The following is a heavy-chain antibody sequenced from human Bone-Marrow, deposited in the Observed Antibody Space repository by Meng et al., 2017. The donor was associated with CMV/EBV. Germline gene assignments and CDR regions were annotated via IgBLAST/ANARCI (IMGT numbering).Heavy chain of an antibody. V-gene: IGHV3-30-3*02. CDR2: ISYDGSNK. D-gene: IGHD3-22*01. Sequence: GGSLRLSCVASGFTFRTYAMHWVRQAPGKGLEWVAVISYDGSNKYYADSVKGRFTISRDNSKNTLYLQMNSLRAEDTAVYYCASSTDYYDSSGPGGYWGQGKLVTVSS. CDR3: ASSTDYYDSSGPGGY. CDR1: GFTFRTYA. J-gene: IGHJ4*02.